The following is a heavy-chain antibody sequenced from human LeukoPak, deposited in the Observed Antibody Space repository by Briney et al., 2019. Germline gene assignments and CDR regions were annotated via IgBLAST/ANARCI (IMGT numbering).Heavy chain of an antibody. D-gene: IGHD6-13*01. J-gene: IGHJ6*02. V-gene: IGHV4-31*03. CDR2: IYYSGST. CDR3: ARHQKQQLPMYYYYYGMDV. Sequence: PSQTLSLTCTVSGGSISSGGYSWSWIRQHPGKGLEWIGYIYYSGSTYYNPSLKSRVTISVDTSKNQFSLKLSSVTAADTAVYYCARHQKQQLPMYYYYYGMDVWGQGTTVTVSS. CDR1: GGSISSGGYS.